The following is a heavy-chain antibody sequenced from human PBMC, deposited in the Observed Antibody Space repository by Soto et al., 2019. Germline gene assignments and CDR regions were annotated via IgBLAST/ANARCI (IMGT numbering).Heavy chain of an antibody. Sequence: QITLKESGPTLVKPTQTLTLTCTFSGFSLSTSGVGVGWIRQPPGKALEWLALIYWDDDKRYSPSLKSRLTTTKDTSKNQVVLTMTNMDPVDTATYYCAHTVKDGYNYYCFDYWGQGTLVTVSS. CDR3: AHTVKDGYNYYCFDY. CDR1: GFSLSTSGVG. J-gene: IGHJ4*02. V-gene: IGHV2-5*02. CDR2: IYWDDDK. D-gene: IGHD5-12*01.